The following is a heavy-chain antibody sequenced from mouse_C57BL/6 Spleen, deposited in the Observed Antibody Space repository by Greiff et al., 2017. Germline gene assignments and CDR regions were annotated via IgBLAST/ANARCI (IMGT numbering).Heavy chain of an antibody. J-gene: IGHJ2*01. D-gene: IGHD2-3*01. CDR1: GFTFSDYG. CDR2: ISNLAYSI. Sequence: EVKVVESGGGLVQPGGSLKLSCAASGFTFSDYGMAWVRQAPRKGPEWVAFISNLAYSIYYADTVTGRFTISRENAKNTLYLEMSSLRSEDTAMYYCARLVYDGYYYFDYWGQGTTLTVSS. CDR3: ARLVYDGYYYFDY. V-gene: IGHV5-15*01.